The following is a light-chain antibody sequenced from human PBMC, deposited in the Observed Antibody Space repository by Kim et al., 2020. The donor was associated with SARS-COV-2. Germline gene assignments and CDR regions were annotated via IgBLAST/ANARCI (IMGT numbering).Light chain of an antibody. V-gene: IGLV3-19*01. CDR3: NSRDSNDNVV. Sequence: SSELTQDPAVSVALGQTVSITCQGDSLRSYYATWYQQKPGQAPILVIYGKNNRPSGIRDRFSGSSSGNTASLTITGTQAGDEADYYCNSRDSNDNVVFGGGTKLTVL. CDR1: SLRSYY. CDR2: GKN. J-gene: IGLJ2*01.